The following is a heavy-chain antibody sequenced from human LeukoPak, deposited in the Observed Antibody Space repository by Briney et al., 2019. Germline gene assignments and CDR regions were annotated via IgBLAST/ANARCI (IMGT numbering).Heavy chain of an antibody. Sequence: SETLSLTCAVYGGSFSGYYWSWIRQPPGKGLEWIGEINHSGSTNYNPSLKSRVTISVGTSKNQFSLKLSSVTAADTAVYYCARGRIVGATSATGYWGQGTLVTVSS. D-gene: IGHD1-26*01. V-gene: IGHV4-34*01. CDR1: GGSFSGYY. J-gene: IGHJ4*02. CDR2: INHSGST. CDR3: ARGRIVGATSATGY.